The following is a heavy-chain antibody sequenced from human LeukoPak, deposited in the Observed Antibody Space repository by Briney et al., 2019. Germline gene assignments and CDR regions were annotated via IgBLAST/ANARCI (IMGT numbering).Heavy chain of an antibody. CDR1: GFTFSSYA. Sequence: GGSLRLSCAASGFTFSSYAMSWVRQAPGKGLEWVSAISGSGGSTYYADSVKGRFTISRDNSKNTLYLQMNSLRAEDTAVYYCAKSGVYSSSWWDFDYWGQGTLVTVSS. D-gene: IGHD6-13*01. V-gene: IGHV3-23*01. CDR3: AKSGVYSSSWWDFDY. J-gene: IGHJ4*02. CDR2: ISGSGGST.